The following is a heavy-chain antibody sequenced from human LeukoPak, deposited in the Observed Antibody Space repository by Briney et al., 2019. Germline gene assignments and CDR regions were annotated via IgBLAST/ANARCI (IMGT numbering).Heavy chain of an antibody. V-gene: IGHV3-53*01. CDR2: IFSDGST. J-gene: IGHJ4*02. D-gene: IGHD6-13*01. Sequence: PGGSLRLSCAASGFIVSSNYMSWVRQAPGKGLEWVSVIFSDGSTYYADSVKGRFTISRDNSKNTLYLQMNSLRAEDTAVYYCATGSVRYSASWYSQEGDYWGQGTLVTVSS. CDR3: ATGSVRYSASWYSQEGDY. CDR1: GFIVSSNY.